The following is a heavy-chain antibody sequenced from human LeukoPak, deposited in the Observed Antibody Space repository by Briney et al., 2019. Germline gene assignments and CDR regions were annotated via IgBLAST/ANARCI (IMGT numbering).Heavy chain of an antibody. V-gene: IGHV1-3*01. D-gene: IGHD5-12*01. CDR2: INAGNGNT. J-gene: IGHJ5*02. CDR1: GFTFSSYA. Sequence: PGGSLRLSCAASGFTFSSYAMHWVRQAPGQRLEWMGWINAGNGNTKYSQKFQGRVTITRDTSASTAYMELSSLRSEDTAVYYCARGPRGYDFTFDPWGQGTLVTVSS. CDR3: ARGPRGYDFTFDP.